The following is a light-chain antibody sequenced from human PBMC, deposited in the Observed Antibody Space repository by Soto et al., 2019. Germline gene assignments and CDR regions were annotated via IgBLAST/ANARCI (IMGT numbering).Light chain of an antibody. CDR2: GAS. V-gene: IGKV3-20*01. CDR3: QQYGSSPTT. CDR1: QSVSSSS. Sequence: EIVVTQCPGTLSLSPGERATLSYRASQSVSSSSLAWYQQKPGQAPRLLIYGASNRATGIPDRFSGSGSGTDFTLTISRLEPEDFAVYYCQQYGSSPTTFGQGTRLEI. J-gene: IGKJ5*01.